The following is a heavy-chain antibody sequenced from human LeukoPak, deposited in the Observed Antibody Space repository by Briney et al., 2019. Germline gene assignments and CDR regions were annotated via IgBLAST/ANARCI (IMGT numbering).Heavy chain of an antibody. V-gene: IGHV1-69*13. Sequence: ASVKVSCKASGGTFISYAISWVRQAPGQGLEWMGGIIPIFGTANYAQKFQGRVTITADESTSTAYMELSSLRSEDTAVYYCATDRIAAAGTGNFDYWGQGTLVTVSS. CDR1: GGTFISYA. J-gene: IGHJ4*02. CDR2: IIPIFGTA. D-gene: IGHD6-13*01. CDR3: ATDRIAAAGTGNFDY.